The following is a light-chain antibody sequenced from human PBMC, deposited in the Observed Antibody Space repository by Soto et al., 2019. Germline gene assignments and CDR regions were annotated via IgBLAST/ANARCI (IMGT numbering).Light chain of an antibody. CDR3: AVWDDSLNGPV. V-gene: IGLV1-44*01. Sequence: QSVLTQPPSASGTPGQRVTISCSGSSSNIGSNTVNWYQQLPGTAPKLLIYSNDRRLSGVPDRFSGSKSGTSASLAISGLQSEDEADYYCAVWDDSLNGPVFGGGTKLTVL. J-gene: IGLJ2*01. CDR1: SSNIGSNT. CDR2: SND.